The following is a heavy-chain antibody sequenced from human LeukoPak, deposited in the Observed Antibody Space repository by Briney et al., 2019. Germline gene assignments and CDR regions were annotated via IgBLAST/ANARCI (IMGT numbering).Heavy chain of an antibody. V-gene: IGHV3-48*03. CDR1: GVSSNGYE. CDR3: ARSRVVRTVAYFDL. Sequence: PGGSLRLSCAASGVSSNGYEIDWVRQAPGKGLEWVSFISSSGSTRDYAESVRGRFTTPRDTDKNLLHLQINSLRAEDTAIYYCARSRVVRTVAYFDLWGQGTLVSVSS. CDR2: ISSSGSTR. D-gene: IGHD3-3*01. J-gene: IGHJ4*02.